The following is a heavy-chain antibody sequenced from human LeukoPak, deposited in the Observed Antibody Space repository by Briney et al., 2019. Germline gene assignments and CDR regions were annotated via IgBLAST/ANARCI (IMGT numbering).Heavy chain of an antibody. CDR3: ARDFWSGYYTTYYYYMDV. V-gene: IGHV4-4*07. J-gene: IGHJ6*03. CDR1: GGSISSYY. D-gene: IGHD3-3*01. CDR2: IFTSGST. Sequence: SETLSLTCTVSGGSISSYYWSWIRQPVGKGLEWIGRIFTSGSTNYNPSLTSRVTMSVETSKHQSSLQLSSVPGADPAVYYCARDFWSGYYTTYYYYMDVWGKGTTVTVS.